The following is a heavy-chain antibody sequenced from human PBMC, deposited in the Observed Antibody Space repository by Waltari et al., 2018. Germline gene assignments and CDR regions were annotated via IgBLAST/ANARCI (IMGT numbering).Heavy chain of an antibody. CDR1: GYTFTDYY. CDR3: ARDSPLSSGWYWYFDL. V-gene: IGHV1-69*12. Sequence: VQLVQSGAEVKKPGATVQISCKASGYTFTDYYMHWVQQAPGKGLEWMGGIIPIFGTANYAQKFQGRVTITADESTSTAYMELSSLRSEDTAVYYCARDSPLSSGWYWYFDLWGRGTLVTVSS. CDR2: IIPIFGTA. D-gene: IGHD6-19*01. J-gene: IGHJ2*01.